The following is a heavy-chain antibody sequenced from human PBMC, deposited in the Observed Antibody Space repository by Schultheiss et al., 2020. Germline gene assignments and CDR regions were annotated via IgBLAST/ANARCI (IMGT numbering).Heavy chain of an antibody. D-gene: IGHD3-10*01. CDR1: GGSISSSSYY. Sequence: SETLSLTCTVSGGSISSSSYYWGWIRQPPGKGLEWIGSIYYSGSTYYNPSLKSRVTISVDKSKNQFSLKLNSVTAADTAVYYCARVPTYNSGSLDYWGQGTLVTVSS. V-gene: IGHV4-39*07. CDR2: IYYSGST. CDR3: ARVPTYNSGSLDY. J-gene: IGHJ4*02.